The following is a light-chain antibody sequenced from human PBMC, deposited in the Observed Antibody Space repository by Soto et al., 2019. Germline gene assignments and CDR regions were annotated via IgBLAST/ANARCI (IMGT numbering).Light chain of an antibody. V-gene: IGLV2-18*02. CDR3: NSFTTISTYV. J-gene: IGLJ1*01. CDR2: EVN. Sequence: QSVLTQTASVSGSPGQTITISCTGTSSDIGSYNRVSWYQQPPGTAPKLIIYEVNNRPSGVPDRFSGSKSGNTASLTISGLQAEDEADYYCNSFTTISTYVFGTGTKVTVL. CDR1: SSDIGSYNR.